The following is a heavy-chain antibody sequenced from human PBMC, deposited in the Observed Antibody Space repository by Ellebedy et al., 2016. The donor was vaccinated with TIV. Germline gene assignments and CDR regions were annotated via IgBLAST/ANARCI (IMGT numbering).Heavy chain of an antibody. Sequence: GESLKISCAASGLTFSDNAMSWVRQAPGKGLEWVSSISDSGSSTYYADSVKGRFTISRDNSKNTLYLRMDSLRVEDTAIYYCADDPRGVGPAFEIWGQGTMVTFSS. J-gene: IGHJ3*02. D-gene: IGHD3-10*01. CDR1: GLTFSDNA. CDR2: ISDSGSST. V-gene: IGHV3-23*01. CDR3: ADDPRGVGPAFEI.